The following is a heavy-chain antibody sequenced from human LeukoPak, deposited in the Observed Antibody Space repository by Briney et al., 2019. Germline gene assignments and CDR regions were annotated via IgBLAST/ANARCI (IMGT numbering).Heavy chain of an antibody. Sequence: ASVKVSCKASGYTFTSYGISWVRQATGQGLQWMGWISAYNGNTNYAQKIQGRVTMTTDTSTSTAYMELRSLRSDDTDVYYCARSTYAVAGRYYYYMDVWGKGTTVTVSS. V-gene: IGHV1-18*01. J-gene: IGHJ6*03. CDR1: GYTFTSYG. CDR3: ARSTYAVAGRYYYYMDV. CDR2: ISAYNGNT. D-gene: IGHD6-19*01.